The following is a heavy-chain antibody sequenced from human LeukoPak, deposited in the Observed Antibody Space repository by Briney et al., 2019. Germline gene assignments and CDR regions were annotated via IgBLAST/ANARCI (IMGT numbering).Heavy chain of an antibody. CDR1: GGSISSYY. CDR2: IYYSGST. D-gene: IGHD6-19*01. V-gene: IGHV4-59*01. Sequence: SETLSLTCTVSGGSISSYYWSWIRQPPGKGLEWIGYIYYSGSTNYNPSLKSRVTISVDTSKNQFSLKLSSVTAADTAVYYCARGGGSGFLWGTQKRVAYGMDVWGQGTTVTVSS. CDR3: ARGGGSGFLWGTQKRVAYGMDV. J-gene: IGHJ6*02.